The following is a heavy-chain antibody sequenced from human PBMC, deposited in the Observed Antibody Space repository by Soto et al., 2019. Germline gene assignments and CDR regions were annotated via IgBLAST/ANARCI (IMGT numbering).Heavy chain of an antibody. CDR1: GGSFSGYY. Sequence: SETLSLTCAVYGGSFSGYYWSWIRQPPGKGLEWIGYIYYSGSTYYNPSLKSRVTISVDTSKNQFSLKLSSVTAADTAVYYCARDHRPTRAYCGGDCYYYYYYGMDVWGQGTTVTVSS. V-gene: IGHV4-30-4*08. CDR3: ARDHRPTRAYCGGDCYYYYYYGMDV. CDR2: IYYSGST. D-gene: IGHD2-21*02. J-gene: IGHJ6*02.